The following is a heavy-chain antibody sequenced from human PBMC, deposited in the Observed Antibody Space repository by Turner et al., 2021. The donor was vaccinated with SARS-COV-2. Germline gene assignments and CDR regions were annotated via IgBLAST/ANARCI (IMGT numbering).Heavy chain of an antibody. J-gene: IGHJ4*02. D-gene: IGHD1-26*01. CDR3: ARVRGGSYFGYFDY. V-gene: IGHV3-30*04. CDR1: GFTFSSNA. Sequence: QAQLVESGGGVVQPGRSLRLSCAASGFTFSSNAMYWVRQAPGKGLEWVAVISYDGSNKYYADSVKGRFTISRDNSKNTLYLQMNSLRAEDTAVYYCARVRGGSYFGYFDYWGQGTLVTVSS. CDR2: ISYDGSNK.